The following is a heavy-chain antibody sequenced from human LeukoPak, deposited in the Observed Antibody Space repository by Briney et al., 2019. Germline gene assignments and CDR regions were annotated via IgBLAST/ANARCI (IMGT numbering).Heavy chain of an antibody. CDR3: AKDRENGNGIWDAFDV. CDR1: GFTFNVYA. D-gene: IGHD3-3*02. J-gene: IGHJ3*01. CDR2: IGTPDST. V-gene: IGHV3-23*01. Sequence: GGSLRLSCAASGFTFNVYAMYWVRQAPGTGLEGVSSIGTPDSTHYADSVKGRFTTSRDDSKNTVFLQMNSLRAEDSATYYCAKDRENGNGIWDAFDVWGQGTVVTVSS.